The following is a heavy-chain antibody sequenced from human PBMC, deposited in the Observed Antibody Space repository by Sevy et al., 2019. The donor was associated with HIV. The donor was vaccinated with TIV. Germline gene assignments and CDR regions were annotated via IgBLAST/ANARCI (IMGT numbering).Heavy chain of an antibody. CDR2: VYYFGTT. J-gene: IGHJ6*02. CDR1: GASVSTGNDY. Sequence: SETLSLTCSVSGASVSTGNDYWSWVRQPPGKGLEWIGFVYYFGTTDYNPSLKSRVTISLDTSKKQFSLKLSSVTAADTAVYYCARDQYYDIVTRLYAMDVWGQGTTVTVSS. D-gene: IGHD3-9*01. CDR3: ARDQYYDIVTRLYAMDV. V-gene: IGHV4-61*01.